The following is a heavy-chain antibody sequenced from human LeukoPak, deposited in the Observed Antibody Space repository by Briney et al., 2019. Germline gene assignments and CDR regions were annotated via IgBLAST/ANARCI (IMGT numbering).Heavy chain of an antibody. Sequence: GGSLRLSCAASGFTFSDTWMHWVRQAPGKGLVWVSRISSNGSAISYADSVKGRFTISRDNAKNTLYLLRAEDTAVDSSAKYWYHAIDYWSQGTLVTVSS. CDR2: ISSNGSAI. CDR1: GFTFSDTW. D-gene: IGHD2/OR15-2a*01. V-gene: IGHV3-74*01. CDR3: AKYWYHAIDY. J-gene: IGHJ4*02.